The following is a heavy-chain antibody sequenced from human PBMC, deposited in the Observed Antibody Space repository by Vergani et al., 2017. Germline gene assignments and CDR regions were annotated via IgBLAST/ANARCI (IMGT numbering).Heavy chain of an antibody. J-gene: IGHJ6*02. CDR2: IQQEGTEK. Sequence: EVLLVESGGGLVQPGGSLRLSCAASGFTFSSYWMSWVRQAPGKGLEWVANIQQEGTEKYYVDSVKGRYTISRDNAKNSLYLQMNGLTAEDTAVYYCARELTLFYVMDVWGQGTSVTVSS. CDR3: ARELTLFYVMDV. D-gene: IGHD3-10*01. V-gene: IGHV3-7*01. CDR1: GFTFSSYW.